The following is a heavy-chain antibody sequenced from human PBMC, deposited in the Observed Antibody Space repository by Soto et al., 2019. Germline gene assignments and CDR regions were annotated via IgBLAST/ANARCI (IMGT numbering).Heavy chain of an antibody. Sequence: XSVKVSCKASGYPFTGYYMHWVRQAPGQGLEWMGWINPNSGGTNYAQKFQGRVTMTRDTSISTAYMELSRLRSDDTAVYYCSREMVRGIRYYYGMDVWGQGTTVTV. CDR2: INPNSGGT. V-gene: IGHV1-2*02. D-gene: IGHD3-10*01. CDR3: SREMVRGIRYYYGMDV. J-gene: IGHJ6*02. CDR1: GYPFTGYY.